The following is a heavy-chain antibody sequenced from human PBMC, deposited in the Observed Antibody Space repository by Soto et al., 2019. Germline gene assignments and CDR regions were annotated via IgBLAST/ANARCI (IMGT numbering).Heavy chain of an antibody. CDR1: GYSFVIYW. CDR2: IYPGDSDT. Sequence: GESRRISCQGSGYSFVIYWIGWVRQLPGKGLEWMGIIYPGDSDTRYSPSFQGQVTISADKSISTAYLQWSSLKASDTAMYYCAKNSIGAPYYYYGMDVGGQGTTVTV. V-gene: IGHV5-51*01. J-gene: IGHJ6*02. CDR3: AKNSIGAPYYYYGMDV. D-gene: IGHD3-10*01.